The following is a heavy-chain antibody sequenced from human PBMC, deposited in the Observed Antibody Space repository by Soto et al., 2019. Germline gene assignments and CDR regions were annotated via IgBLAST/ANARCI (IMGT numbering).Heavy chain of an antibody. J-gene: IGHJ6*02. CDR1: GFTFSSYG. V-gene: IGHV3-30*18. CDR2: ISYDGSNK. CDR3: AKDADYGGNPITPVYYYYYYGMDV. D-gene: IGHD4-17*01. Sequence: LRLSCAASGFTFSSYGMHWVRQAPGKGLEWVAVISYDGSNKYYADSVKGRFTISRDNSKNTLYLQMNSLRAEDTAVYYCAKDADYGGNPITPVYYYYYYGMDVWGQGTTVTVSS.